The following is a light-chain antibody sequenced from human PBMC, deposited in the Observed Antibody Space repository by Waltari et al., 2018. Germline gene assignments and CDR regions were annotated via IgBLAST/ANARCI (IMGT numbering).Light chain of an antibody. CDR1: HLVEKY. V-gene: IGLV3-1*01. Sequence: SFEVTQPPSVSVSPGETATITCSGRHLVEKYACWYQQKPGQSPVLVVFQDNMRPSGIPERFSGSNSGNTATLTISGTQTVDEADYYCLAWDSSGGVFGGGTRLTVL. CDR2: QDN. CDR3: LAWDSSGGV. J-gene: IGLJ3*02.